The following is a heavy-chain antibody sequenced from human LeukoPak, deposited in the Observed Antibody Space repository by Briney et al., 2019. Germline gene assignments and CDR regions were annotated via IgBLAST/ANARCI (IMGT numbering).Heavy chain of an antibody. CDR2: INPGGGGK. V-gene: IGHV3-7*03. Sequence: PGGSLRLSCEVSGFTFSRHWMSWVRQAPGKGLEWVANINPGGGGKYSVDSVKGRFTISRDNAKNSVYLQMSSLRAEDAAVYYCTRDYSGNDHGIDNWGQGTLVTVSS. CDR3: TRDYSGNDHGIDN. J-gene: IGHJ4*02. D-gene: IGHD5-12*01. CDR1: GFTFSRHW.